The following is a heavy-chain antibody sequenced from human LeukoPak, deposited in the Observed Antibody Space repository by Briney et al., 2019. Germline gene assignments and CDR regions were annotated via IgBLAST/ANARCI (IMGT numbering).Heavy chain of an antibody. V-gene: IGHV4-4*02. CDR3: YSSDDAFDI. J-gene: IGHJ3*02. CDR1: GGSISSSNW. Sequence: KPSETLSLTCAVSGGSISSSNWWSWVRPPPGKGLEWIGEIYHSGSTNYNPSLKSRVTISGDKSKNQFSLKLSSVTAADTAVYYCYSSDDAFDIWGQGTMVTVSS. D-gene: IGHD6-19*01. CDR2: IYHSGST.